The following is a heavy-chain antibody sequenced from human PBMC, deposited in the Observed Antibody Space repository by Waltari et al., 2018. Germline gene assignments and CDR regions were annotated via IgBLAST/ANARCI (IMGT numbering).Heavy chain of an antibody. CDR1: GYTFTSYY. J-gene: IGHJ5*02. CDR3: ARSPGGFDP. D-gene: IGHD7-27*01. Sequence: QVQLVQSGAEVKKPGASVKVSCKASGYTFTSYYMHWVRQAPGQGLAWLGIISPSGGSTSYAQKVQSRVTMTRDTSTSTVYMELSSLRSEDTAVYYCARSPGGFDPWGQGTLVTVSS. V-gene: IGHV1-46*01. CDR2: ISPSGGST.